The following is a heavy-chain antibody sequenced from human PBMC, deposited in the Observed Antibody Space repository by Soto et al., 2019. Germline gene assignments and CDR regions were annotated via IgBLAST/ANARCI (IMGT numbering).Heavy chain of an antibody. Sequence: SLRLSCGASGFTFVSYGMHSVRQAPGKGLEWVAVIWYDGSNKYYADSVKGRFTISRDNSKNTLYLQMNSLRAEDTAVYYCARDPGYCSGGSCHIDYWGQGTLVTVSS. CDR3: ARDPGYCSGGSCHIDY. CDR2: IWYDGSNK. V-gene: IGHV3-33*01. D-gene: IGHD2-15*01. J-gene: IGHJ4*02. CDR1: GFTFVSYG.